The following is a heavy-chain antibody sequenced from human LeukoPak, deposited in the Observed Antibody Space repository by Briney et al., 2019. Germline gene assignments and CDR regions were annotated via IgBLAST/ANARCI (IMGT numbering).Heavy chain of an antibody. V-gene: IGHV3-53*01. J-gene: IGHJ4*02. CDR2: IYSGGST. CDR3: ASEKSTAGGFDY. Sequence: PGGSLRLSCAASGFTVSSNYMSWVRQAPGKGLEWVSVIYSGGSTYYADSVKGRFTISRDNSKNTLYLQMNSLRAEDTAVYYCASEKSTAGGFDYGGQGTLVTVSS. CDR1: GFTVSSNY. D-gene: IGHD3-10*01.